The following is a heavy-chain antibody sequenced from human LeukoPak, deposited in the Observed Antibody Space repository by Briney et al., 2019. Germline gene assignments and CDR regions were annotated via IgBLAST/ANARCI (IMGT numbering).Heavy chain of an antibody. CDR3: AKDHSGSYYPNWFDP. J-gene: IGHJ5*02. Sequence: GGSLRLSCAASGFTFSSYAMSWVRQAPGKGLEWVSSISGTNDNTYYADSVKDRFTISRDDSKNTLSLQMNSLRAEDTAVYYCAKDHSGSYYPNWFDPWGQGTRVTVSS. CDR1: GFTFSSYA. V-gene: IGHV3-23*01. D-gene: IGHD3-10*01. CDR2: ISGTNDNT.